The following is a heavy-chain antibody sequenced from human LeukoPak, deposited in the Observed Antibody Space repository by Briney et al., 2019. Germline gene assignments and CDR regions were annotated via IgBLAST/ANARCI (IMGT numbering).Heavy chain of an antibody. CDR2: ISGSSGST. CDR3: SKFESAAAGRYYYYYFYMDV. CDR1: GFTFSSYT. D-gene: IGHD6-13*01. Sequence: SGGSLRLSCAASGFTFSSYTMSWVRQAPGKGLEWVSDISGSSGSTNYADSVKGRFTISRDNSKNTLYLQMNSLRAEDTAVYYCSKFESAAAGRYYYYYFYMDVWGKGTTVTVSS. J-gene: IGHJ6*03. V-gene: IGHV3-23*01.